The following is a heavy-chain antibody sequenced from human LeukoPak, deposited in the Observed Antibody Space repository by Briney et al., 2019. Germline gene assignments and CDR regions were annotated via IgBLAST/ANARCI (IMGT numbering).Heavy chain of an antibody. CDR3: ARGFPYYYYYYMDV. CDR2: INHSGST. CDR1: GGSISSYY. V-gene: IGHV4-34*01. Sequence: PSETLSLTCTVSGGSISSYYWSWIRQPPGKGLEWIGEINHSGSTNYNPSLKSRVTISVDTSKNQFSLKLSSVTVADTAVYYCARGFPYYYYYYMDVWGKGTTVTVSS. J-gene: IGHJ6*03.